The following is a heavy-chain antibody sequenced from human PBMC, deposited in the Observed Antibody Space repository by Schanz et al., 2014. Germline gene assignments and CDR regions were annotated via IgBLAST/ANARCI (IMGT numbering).Heavy chain of an antibody. V-gene: IGHV1-69*09. CDR1: GGTFSSFG. D-gene: IGHD3-22*01. Sequence: QVQLVQSGAEMKKPGSSVKVSCKASGGTFSSFGINWVRQAPGQGLEWMGRIIPILGIANYAQKFQGRVTNTADKSTSTAYMDLSSLRPEDTAVYYCARSNYYDNSDYYNSFDYWGQGTLVTVSS. CDR3: ARSNYYDNSDYYNSFDY. J-gene: IGHJ4*02. CDR2: IIPILGIA.